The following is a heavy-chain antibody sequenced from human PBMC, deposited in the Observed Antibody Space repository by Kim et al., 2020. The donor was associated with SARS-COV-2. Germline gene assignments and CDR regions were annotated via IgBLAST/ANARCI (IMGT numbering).Heavy chain of an antibody. J-gene: IGHJ5*02. CDR2: IYYSGST. Sequence: SETLSLTCTVSGGSISSYYWSWIRQPPGKGLEWIGYIYYSGSTNYNPSLKSRVTISVDTSKNQFSLKLSSVTAADTAVYYCARAASGLGGFWFDPWGQGTLVTVSS. CDR3: ARAASGLGGFWFDP. D-gene: IGHD3-16*01. CDR1: GGSISSYY. V-gene: IGHV4-59*13.